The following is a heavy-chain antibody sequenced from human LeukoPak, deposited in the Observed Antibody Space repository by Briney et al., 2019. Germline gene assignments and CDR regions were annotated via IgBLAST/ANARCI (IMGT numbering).Heavy chain of an antibody. CDR1: GGSISSSNW. D-gene: IGHD1-20*01. V-gene: IGHV4-4*02. CDR2: IYHSGST. J-gene: IGHJ4*02. Sequence: PSETLSLTCAVSGGSISSSNWWSWVRQPPGKGLEWIGEIYHSGSTNYNPSLKSRVTISVDTSKNQFSLKLSSVTAADTAVYYCATLGGDNWKTNDYWGQGTLVTVSS. CDR3: ATLGGDNWKTNDY.